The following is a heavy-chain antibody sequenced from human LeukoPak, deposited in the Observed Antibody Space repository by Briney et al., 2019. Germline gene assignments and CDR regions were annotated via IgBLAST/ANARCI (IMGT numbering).Heavy chain of an antibody. J-gene: IGHJ4*02. CDR3: ARADFWSGYWGPFDY. CDR1: GSSFTSYW. Sequence: GASLQISCQGSGSSFTSYWIGWVRQLPGKGLGWMGIIYPGDSDTRYSPSFQGQVTISADKSISTAYLQWSSLKASDTAMYYCARADFWSGYWGPFDYWGQGTLVTVSS. D-gene: IGHD3-3*01. CDR2: IYPGDSDT. V-gene: IGHV5-51*01.